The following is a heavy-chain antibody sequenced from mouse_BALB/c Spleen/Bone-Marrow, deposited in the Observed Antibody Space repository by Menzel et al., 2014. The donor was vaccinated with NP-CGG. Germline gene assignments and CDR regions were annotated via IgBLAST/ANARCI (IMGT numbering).Heavy chain of an antibody. CDR3: ARLALHDWYFDV. J-gene: IGHJ1*01. V-gene: IGHV3-2*02. CDR2: MSYSGTT. Sequence: EVQVVESGPGLVKPSQSLSLTCTVTGYSITSDYAWNWIRQFPGKKLEWMGYMSYSGTTSYNPSLKSRISITRDTSKNQFFLQLNSVTTEHTATYYCARLALHDWYFDVWGAGTTVTVSS. CDR1: GYSITSDYA.